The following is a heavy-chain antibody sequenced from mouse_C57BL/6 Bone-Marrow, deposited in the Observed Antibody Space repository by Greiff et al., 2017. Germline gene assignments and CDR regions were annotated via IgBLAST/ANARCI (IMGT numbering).Heavy chain of an antibody. CDR2: ISDGGSYT. CDR3: AREEIIRMDY. V-gene: IGHV5-4*01. CDR1: GFTFSSYA. Sequence: EVMLVESGGGLVKPGGSLKLSCAASGFTFSSYAMSWVRQTPEKRLEWVATISDGGSYTYYPDNVKGRFTISRDNAKNNLYLQMSHLKSEDTAMYYCAREEIIRMDYWGQGTSVTVSS. D-gene: IGHD1-1*01. J-gene: IGHJ4*01.